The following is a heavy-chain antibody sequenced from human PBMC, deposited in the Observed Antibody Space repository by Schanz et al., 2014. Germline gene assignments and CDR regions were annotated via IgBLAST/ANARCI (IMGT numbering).Heavy chain of an antibody. Sequence: QVQLVQSGAEVKKPGSSVKVSCKASGGTFSSYTISWVRQAPGQGPEWMGRIIPNLGMENYAQKFQGRVTITADISTSTAYMDLSSLRSDDTAVYYCARDIQYHYDTSGPVGAFDIWGQGTVVTVSS. CDR3: ARDIQYHYDTSGPVGAFDI. D-gene: IGHD3-22*01. CDR1: GGTFSSYT. CDR2: IIPNLGME. V-gene: IGHV1-69*08. J-gene: IGHJ3*02.